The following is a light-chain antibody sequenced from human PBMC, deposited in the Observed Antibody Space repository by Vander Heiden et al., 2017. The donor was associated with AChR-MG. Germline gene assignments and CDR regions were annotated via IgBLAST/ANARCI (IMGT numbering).Light chain of an antibody. V-gene: IGLV3-19*01. CDR1: SLRSYY. CDR2: GKN. CDR3: NSRDSSGNHLV. J-gene: IGLJ2*01. Sequence: SSELTQDPAVSVALGQTVSITCQGDSLRSYYASWYQQKPGQAPILVIYGKNNRPSGIPDRFSGSSSGNTASLTITGAQAEDEADYYCNSRDSSGNHLVFGGGTKLTGL.